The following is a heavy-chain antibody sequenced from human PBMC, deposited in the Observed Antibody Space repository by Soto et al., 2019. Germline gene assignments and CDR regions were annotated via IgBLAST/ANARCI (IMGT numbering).Heavy chain of an antibody. Sequence: QVQLVESGGGLVKPGGSLRLSCAASGFTFSDYYMSWIRQAPGKGLEWISYISTCGSTIYYADSVKGRCTISRDNAKNSLYLQMNSLRAEDTAVYYCARDPSLVVGDSGGWFDPWGQGTLVTVSS. V-gene: IGHV3-11*01. CDR2: ISTCGSTI. CDR1: GFTFSDYY. CDR3: ARDPSLVVGDSGGWFDP. J-gene: IGHJ5*02. D-gene: IGHD1-26*01.